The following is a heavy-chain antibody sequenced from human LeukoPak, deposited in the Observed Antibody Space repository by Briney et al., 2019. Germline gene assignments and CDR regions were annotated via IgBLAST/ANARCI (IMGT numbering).Heavy chain of an antibody. D-gene: IGHD2-15*01. J-gene: IGHJ5*02. V-gene: IGHV5-51*01. CDR2: IYPGDSDT. CDR3: ARLEVAANSWFDP. Sequence: GESPKISCKGSGYSFTNYWIGWVRQMPGKGLEWMGIIYPGDSDTRYSPSFQGQVTISADKSISTAYLQWSSLKASDTAMYYCARLEVAANSWFDPWGQGTLVTVSS. CDR1: GYSFTNYW.